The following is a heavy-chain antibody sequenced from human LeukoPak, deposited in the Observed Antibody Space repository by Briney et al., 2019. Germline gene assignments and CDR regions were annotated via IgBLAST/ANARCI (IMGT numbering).Heavy chain of an antibody. CDR3: ARAAELLWFGELGKNDY. CDR1: GGSFSGYY. J-gene: IGHJ4*02. CDR2: IYYSGST. Sequence: SETLSLTCAVYGGSFSGYYWSWIRQPPGKGLEWIGSIYYSGSTYYNPSLKSRVTISVDTSKNQFSLKLSSVTAADTAVYYCARAAELLWFGELGKNDYWGQGTLVTVSS. D-gene: IGHD3-10*01. V-gene: IGHV4-34*01.